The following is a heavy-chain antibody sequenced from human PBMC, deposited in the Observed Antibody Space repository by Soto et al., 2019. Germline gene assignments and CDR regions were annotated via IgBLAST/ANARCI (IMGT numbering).Heavy chain of an antibody. CDR1: GGSFSGYY. Sequence: PSETLSLTCAVYGGSFSGYYWSWIRQPPGKGLEWIGEINHSGSTNYNPSLKSRVTISVDTSKDQFSLKLSSVTAADTAVYCCSRGRRTAVTIDYWGQGTLVTVSS. CDR3: SRGRRTAVTIDY. J-gene: IGHJ4*02. CDR2: INHSGST. V-gene: IGHV4-34*01. D-gene: IGHD4-17*01.